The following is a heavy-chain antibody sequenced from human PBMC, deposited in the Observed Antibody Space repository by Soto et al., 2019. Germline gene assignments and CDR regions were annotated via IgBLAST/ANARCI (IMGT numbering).Heavy chain of an antibody. J-gene: IGHJ6*02. D-gene: IGHD2-15*01. CDR1: DLPIPNAW. CDR3: TTGSVEGV. CDR2: IKTKAEGGAT. V-gene: IGHV3-15*07. Sequence: EVQLVESGGGLVKPGGSLRLSFAASDLPIPNAWWNWVRQAPGKGLEWVGRIKTKAEGGATDYAAPLKGRFTISRDDSRNTLFLQMNSLKTEDTAVYYCTTGSVEGVWGQGATVTVSS.